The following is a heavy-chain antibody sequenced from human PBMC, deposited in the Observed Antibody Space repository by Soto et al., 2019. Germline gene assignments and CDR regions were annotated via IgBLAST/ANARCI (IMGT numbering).Heavy chain of an antibody. CDR2: VNPTGGSP. Sequence: GASVKVSCKTSGYDFTRYFIHWVRQAPGQGLEWMVKVNPTGGSPTFGQKFQGRVTVTTDTSTSTVYMELSGLRSDDTAVYYCSRDLSPYWGQGTLVTVSS. V-gene: IGHV1-46*03. CDR1: GYDFTRYF. J-gene: IGHJ4*02. D-gene: IGHD3-16*02. CDR3: SRDLSPY.